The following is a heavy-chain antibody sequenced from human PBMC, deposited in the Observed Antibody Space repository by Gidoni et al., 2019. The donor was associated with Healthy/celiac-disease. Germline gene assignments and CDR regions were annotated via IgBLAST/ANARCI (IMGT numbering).Heavy chain of an antibody. CDR2: INHSGST. Sequence: QVQLQQWGAGLLKPSETLSLTCAVYGGSFRGYYWSWIRQPPGKGLEWIGEINHSGSTNYNPSLKSRVTISVDTSKNQFSLKLSSVTAADTAVYYCARVLSMVRGVPIRGAFDIWGQGTMVTVSS. D-gene: IGHD3-10*01. J-gene: IGHJ3*02. CDR3: ARVLSMVRGVPIRGAFDI. CDR1: GGSFRGYY. V-gene: IGHV4-34*01.